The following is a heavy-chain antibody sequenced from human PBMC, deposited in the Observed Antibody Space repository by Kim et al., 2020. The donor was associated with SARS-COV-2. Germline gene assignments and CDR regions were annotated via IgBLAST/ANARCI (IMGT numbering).Heavy chain of an antibody. D-gene: IGHD2-15*01. V-gene: IGHV6-1*01. CDR3: ARTPRERYCAGGSCQHADY. J-gene: IGHJ4*02. Sequence: SQTLSLTCAISGDSVSGTNVTWTWIRQSPSRGLEWLGRTYYRSKWYNDYGFSVKGRITINADTSRNQFSLQLNSMTPEDAAVYYCARTPRERYCAGGSCQHADYWGQRTLVTVSS. CDR1: GDSVSGTNVT. CDR2: TYYRSKWYN.